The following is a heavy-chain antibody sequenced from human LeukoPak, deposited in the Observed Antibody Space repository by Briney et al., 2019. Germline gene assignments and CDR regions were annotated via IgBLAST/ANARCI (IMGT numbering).Heavy chain of an antibody. D-gene: IGHD1-26*01. Sequence: SETLSLTCTVSGDSISPYYWSWIRQPPGGGLEWIGYVFYTGSTNYNPPLKSRVTISVDTSRNQFSLKLTSVTAADTAVYYCARTRSGYSTLGYWGQGTLVTVSS. V-gene: IGHV4-59*01. CDR1: GDSISPYY. CDR3: ARTRSGYSTLGY. J-gene: IGHJ4*02. CDR2: VFYTGST.